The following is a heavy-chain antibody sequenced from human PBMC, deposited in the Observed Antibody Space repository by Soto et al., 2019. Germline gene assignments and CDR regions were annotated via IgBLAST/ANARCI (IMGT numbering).Heavy chain of an antibody. Sequence: QLQLQESGPGLVKPSQTLSLTCTVSGGSMNRADYYWSWIRQPPGKGLEWLGYIYYNGATYYNPSLDSRLTISVDTSKNQFSLTLRSVTAADTAVYFCARDGGRGYYGSGTYYDFWGQGTLVSVSS. CDR1: GGSMNRADYY. V-gene: IGHV4-30-4*01. CDR3: ARDGGRGYYGSGTYYDF. J-gene: IGHJ4*02. CDR2: IYYNGAT. D-gene: IGHD3-10*01.